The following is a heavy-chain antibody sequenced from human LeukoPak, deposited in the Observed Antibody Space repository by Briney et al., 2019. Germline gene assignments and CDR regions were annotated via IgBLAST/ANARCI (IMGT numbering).Heavy chain of an antibody. J-gene: IGHJ4*02. CDR2: INPNSGGT. CDR3: ARDRRYCSGGSCYYFDY. Sequence: ASVKVSCKASGYTFTGYYMHWVRQAPGQGLEWMGRINPNSGGTNYAQKFQGRVTMTRDTSISTAYMELSRLRSDDTAVYYCARDRRYCSGGSCYYFDYLGQGTLVTVSS. D-gene: IGHD2-15*01. CDR1: GYTFTGYY. V-gene: IGHV1-2*06.